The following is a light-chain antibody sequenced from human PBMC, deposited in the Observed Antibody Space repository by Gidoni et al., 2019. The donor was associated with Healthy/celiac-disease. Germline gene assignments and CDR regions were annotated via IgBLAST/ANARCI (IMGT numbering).Light chain of an antibody. Sequence: DFVMSQSPLSLPVTPGEPASIPCRSSQSLLHSNGYNYLDWYLQKPGQSPQLLIYLGSNRASGVPDRFSGSGSGTDFTLKISRVEAEDVGVYYCMQALQTPLTFXQXTKVEIK. J-gene: IGKJ1*01. CDR1: QSLLHSNGYNY. V-gene: IGKV2-28*01. CDR3: MQALQTPLT. CDR2: LGS.